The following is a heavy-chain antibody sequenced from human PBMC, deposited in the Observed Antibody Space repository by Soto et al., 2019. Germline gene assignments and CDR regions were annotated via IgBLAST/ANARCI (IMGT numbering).Heavy chain of an antibody. CDR3: ASSKMGLISVLET. V-gene: IGHV4-59*01. CDR2: IPYSGGL. D-gene: IGHD2-8*01. J-gene: IGHJ5*02. Sequence: KTSETLSLTCNVSGDSIRSYFWSWIRQPPGKGLEWIGYIPYSGGLTYNPSLKSRVTISIDTSKKQFSLKMTSVTAADTAVYYCASSKMGLISVLETWSQGTLVTVSS. CDR1: GDSIRSYF.